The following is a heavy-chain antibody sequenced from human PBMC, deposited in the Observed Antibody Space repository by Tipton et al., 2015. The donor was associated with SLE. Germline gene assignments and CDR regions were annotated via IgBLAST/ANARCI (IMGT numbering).Heavy chain of an antibody. D-gene: IGHD4-23*01. Sequence: TLSLTCTVSGGSISSHYWSRIRPPQGQGLEWMGYIYHSGRTTYKPSLKSRVTTSIDTSKNQFSLKLSSVTAADTAVYYCARDNVDFMNGGGYNGMDVWGQGTTVTVSS. J-gene: IGHJ6*02. CDR2: IYHSGRT. CDR1: GGSISSHY. V-gene: IGHV4-59*11. CDR3: ARDNVDFMNGGGYNGMDV.